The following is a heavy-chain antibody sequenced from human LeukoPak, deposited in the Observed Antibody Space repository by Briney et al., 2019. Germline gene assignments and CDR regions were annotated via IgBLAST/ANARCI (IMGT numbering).Heavy chain of an antibody. CDR2: IKQDGSEK. Sequence: GGSLRLSCAASGFTFSSYWMSWVRQAPGKGLEWVANIKQDGSEKYYVDSMKGRFTISRDNAKNSLYLQMNSLRAEDTAVYYCAKGVVVAPDVTPFDYWGQGTLVTVSS. D-gene: IGHD2-2*01. CDR3: AKGVVVAPDVTPFDY. J-gene: IGHJ4*02. V-gene: IGHV3-7*03. CDR1: GFTFSSYW.